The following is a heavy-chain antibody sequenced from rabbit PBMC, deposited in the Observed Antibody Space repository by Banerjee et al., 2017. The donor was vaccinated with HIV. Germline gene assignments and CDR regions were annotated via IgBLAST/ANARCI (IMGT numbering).Heavy chain of an antibody. CDR2: IYSSNGDK. V-gene: IGHV1S43*01. CDR3: ARDLAGVIGWNFGL. J-gene: IGHJ3*01. Sequence: QQQLEESGGGLVKPGASLTLTCKASGSDISSNAMCWVRQAPGKGLELIACIYSSNGDKWYASWVNGRFTISRSTSLNTVDLKMTSLTVADTATYFCARDLAGVIGWNFGLWGQGTLVTVS. D-gene: IGHD4-1*01. CDR1: GSDISSNA.